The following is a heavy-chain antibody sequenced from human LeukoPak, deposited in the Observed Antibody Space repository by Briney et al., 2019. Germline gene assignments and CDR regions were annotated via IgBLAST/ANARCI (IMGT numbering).Heavy chain of an antibody. CDR3: ARGAGSSSWTNWFDP. Sequence: GESLKISCKGSGYSFTSYWIGWVRQMPGKGLEWMGIIYPGDSDTRYSPSFQGQVTISADKSISTAYLQWSSLKASDTAMYYCARGAGSSSWTNWFDPWGQGTLVTVSS. V-gene: IGHV5-51*01. D-gene: IGHD6-13*01. J-gene: IGHJ5*02. CDR1: GYSFTSYW. CDR2: IYPGDSDT.